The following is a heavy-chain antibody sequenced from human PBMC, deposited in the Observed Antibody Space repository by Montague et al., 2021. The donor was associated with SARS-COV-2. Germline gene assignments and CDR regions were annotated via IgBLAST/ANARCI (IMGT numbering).Heavy chain of an antibody. V-gene: IGHV3-7*01. CDR2: IKHDGSEK. CDR1: RFTFSDFW. D-gene: IGHD6-19*01. J-gene: IGHJ6*02. Sequence: SLRLSCAASRFTFSDFWMNWVRQAPGKGLEWVADIKHDGSEKSYVDSVKDRFTISRDNAKNSLYLQMNSLRAEDTAVYYCARGSTGWYAIFGHYGMDVWGQGTTVTVSS. CDR3: ARGSTGWYAIFGHYGMDV.